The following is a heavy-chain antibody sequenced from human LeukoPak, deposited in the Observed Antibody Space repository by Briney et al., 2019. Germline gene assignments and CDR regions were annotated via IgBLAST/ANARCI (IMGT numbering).Heavy chain of an antibody. J-gene: IGHJ3*02. CDR2: ISGSGGST. D-gene: IGHD5-24*01. CDR1: GFTFSSYW. CDR3: AKGGDGYGDAFDI. V-gene: IGHV3-23*01. Sequence: PGGSLRLSCAASGFTFSSYWMSWVRQAPGKGLEWVSAISGSGGSTYYADSVKGRFTISRDNSKNTLYLQMNSLRAEDTAVYYCAKGGDGYGDAFDIWGQGTMVTVSS.